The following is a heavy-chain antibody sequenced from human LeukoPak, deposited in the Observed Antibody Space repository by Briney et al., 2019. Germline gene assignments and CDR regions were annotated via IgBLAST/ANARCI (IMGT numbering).Heavy chain of an antibody. CDR2: ISGSGGST. D-gene: IGHD2-15*01. Sequence: GGSLRLSCAASGFTFSSYAMSWVRQAPGKGLEWVSAISGSGGSTYYADSVKGRFTISRDNSKNTLYLQMNSLRAEDTAVYYCAKDPALTYCSGGSCYPNNRFDPWGQGTLVTVSS. J-gene: IGHJ5*02. CDR1: GFTFSSYA. CDR3: AKDPALTYCSGGSCYPNNRFDP. V-gene: IGHV3-23*01.